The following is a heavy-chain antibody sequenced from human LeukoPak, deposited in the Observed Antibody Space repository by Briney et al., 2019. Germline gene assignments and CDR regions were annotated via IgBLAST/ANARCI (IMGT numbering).Heavy chain of an antibody. CDR3: ARVNPLVAPGALDI. CDR1: GFTFSKYW. Sequence: GGSLRLSCVASGFTFSKYWMTWVRQVPGKGLAWVANIKQDGSAKYYMDSVKGRFAISGDNAKNSLYLRMNSLGAEDTAVYYCARVNPLVAPGALDIWGQGTMVAVSS. D-gene: IGHD5-12*01. CDR2: IKQDGSAK. J-gene: IGHJ3*02. V-gene: IGHV3-7*01.